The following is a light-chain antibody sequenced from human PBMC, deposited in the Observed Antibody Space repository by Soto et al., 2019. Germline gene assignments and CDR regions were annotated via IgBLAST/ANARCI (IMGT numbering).Light chain of an antibody. CDR3: QAWDSSPVV. V-gene: IGLV3-1*01. J-gene: IGLJ2*01. CDR1: KLGDKY. CDR2: QDS. Sequence: SYELTQPPSVSVSPGQTASITCSGDKLGDKYACWYQQKPGQSPVLVIYQDSKRPSGIPEQFSGSNSGNTATLTISGTQAMDEADYYCQAWDSSPVVSGGGTKLTVL.